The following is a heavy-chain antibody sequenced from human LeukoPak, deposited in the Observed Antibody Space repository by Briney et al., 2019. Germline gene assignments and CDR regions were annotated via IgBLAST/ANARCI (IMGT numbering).Heavy chain of an antibody. CDR3: ARLLKLMAPTYYYYMDV. CDR1: GGTFSSYA. Sequence: GASVKVSCKASGGTFSSYAISWVRQAPGQGLEWMGGIIPIFGTANYAQKFQGRVTITADESTSTAYMELSSLRSEDTAVYYCARLLKLMAPTYYYYMDVWGKGTTVTVSS. CDR2: IIPIFGTA. V-gene: IGHV1-69*13. J-gene: IGHJ6*03. D-gene: IGHD2-21*01.